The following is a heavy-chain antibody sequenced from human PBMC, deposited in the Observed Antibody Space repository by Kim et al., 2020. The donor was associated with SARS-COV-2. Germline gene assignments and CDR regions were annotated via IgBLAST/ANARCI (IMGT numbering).Heavy chain of an antibody. CDR3: ARRRNSGFDFDY. V-gene: IGHV4-39*01. Sequence: YYNPSLESRVTISLDTSKNQFSLNMKSVTAADTAVYYCARRRNSGFDFDYWGQGTLVTVSS. J-gene: IGHJ4*02. D-gene: IGHD5-12*01.